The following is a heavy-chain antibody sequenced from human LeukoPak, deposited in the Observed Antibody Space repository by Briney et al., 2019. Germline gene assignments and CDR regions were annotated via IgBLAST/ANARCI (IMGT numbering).Heavy chain of an antibody. D-gene: IGHD3-22*01. CDR1: GFTFSTYW. Sequence: GGSLRLSCAASGFTFSTYWMHWVRQAPGKGLVWVSRIKSDGGTNYADAVKGRFTISRDNAKKTVSLQMNSLRPEDTGVYYCARAPSEIGGYYPEYFRHWGQGTLVTVSS. CDR3: ARAPSEIGGYYPEYFRH. J-gene: IGHJ1*01. V-gene: IGHV3-74*01. CDR2: IKSDGGT.